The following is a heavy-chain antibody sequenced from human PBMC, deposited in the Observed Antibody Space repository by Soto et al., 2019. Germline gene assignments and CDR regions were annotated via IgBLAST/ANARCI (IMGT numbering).Heavy chain of an antibody. J-gene: IGHJ6*03. Sequence: SGPTLVNPTQTLTLTCTFSGFSLSTSGVGVGWIRQPPGKALEWLALIYWDDDKRYSPSLKSRLTITKDTSKNQVVLTMTNMDPVDTATYYCAHRRRSSDNLDYYYYYMDVWGKGTTVTVSS. D-gene: IGHD1-26*01. V-gene: IGHV2-5*02. CDR1: GFSLSTSGVG. CDR2: IYWDDDK. CDR3: AHRRRSSDNLDYYYYYMDV.